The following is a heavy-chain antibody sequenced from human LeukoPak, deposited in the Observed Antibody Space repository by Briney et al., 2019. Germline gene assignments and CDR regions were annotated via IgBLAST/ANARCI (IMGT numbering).Heavy chain of an antibody. J-gene: IGHJ4*02. V-gene: IGHV4-30-4*01. CDR1: GGSISSGDYY. Sequence: PSQTLSLTCTVSGGSISSGDYYWSWIRQPPGKGLEWIGHIYYSGSTYYNPSLKGRVTISVDTSKNQFSLKLSSVTAADTAVYYCARTETYYDFWSGYYFDYWGQGTLVTVSS. CDR2: IYYSGST. CDR3: ARTETYYDFWSGYYFDY. D-gene: IGHD3-3*01.